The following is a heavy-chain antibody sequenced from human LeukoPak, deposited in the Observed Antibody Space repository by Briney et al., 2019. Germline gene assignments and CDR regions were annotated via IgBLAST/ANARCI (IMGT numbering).Heavy chain of an antibody. CDR3: ARQEGSSYYYY. CDR2: IDPSDSYT. D-gene: IGHD3-22*01. J-gene: IGHJ4*02. Sequence: GESLKISCTGFGYSFTSYWIRWVRQMPGKGLEWMGRIDPSDSYTNYSPSFQGHVTISADKSISTAYLQWSSLKASDTAIYYCARQEGSSYYYYWGQGTLVTVSS. CDR1: GYSFTSYW. V-gene: IGHV5-10-1*01.